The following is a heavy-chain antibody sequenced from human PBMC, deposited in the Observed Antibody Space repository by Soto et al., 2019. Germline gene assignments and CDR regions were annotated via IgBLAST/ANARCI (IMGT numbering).Heavy chain of an antibody. CDR1: GGSISSYY. Sequence: SETLSLTCTVSGGSISSYYWSWIRQPPGKGLEWIGYIYYSGSTNYNPSLKSRVTISVDTSKNQFSLKLSSVTAADTAVYYCAREAAVVVPAAMFRYYYYMDVWGKGTTVTVSS. CDR2: IYYSGST. J-gene: IGHJ6*03. D-gene: IGHD2-2*01. CDR3: AREAAVVVPAAMFRYYYYMDV. V-gene: IGHV4-59*01.